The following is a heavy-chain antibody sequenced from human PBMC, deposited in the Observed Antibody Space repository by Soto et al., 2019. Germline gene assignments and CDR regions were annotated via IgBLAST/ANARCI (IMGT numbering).Heavy chain of an antibody. J-gene: IGHJ5*02. CDR2: IYYSGRT. CDR3: ARDRFSGGSGYPKKVGWFDP. D-gene: IGHD2-15*01. Sequence: AESMSLTCMVSAESIRRSSYLLCWIRQPPGKGLEWIGSIYYSGRTYYNPSFKSRVTISIDTSKNQFSLKLSSVTATDTAVYYCARDRFSGGSGYPKKVGWFDPWGHGTRVTVS. CDR1: AESIRRSSYL. V-gene: IGHV4-39*02.